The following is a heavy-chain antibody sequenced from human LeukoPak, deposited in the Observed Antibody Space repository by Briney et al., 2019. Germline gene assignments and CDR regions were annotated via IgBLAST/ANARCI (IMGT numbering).Heavy chain of an antibody. CDR3: ARGSSNDY. Sequence: GASVKVSCKASGYTFTSYYMHWVRQAPGQGLEWMGIINPSGGSTSYAQKFQGRVTLTRDTSINTAYMELSSLRSDDTAVYYCARGSSNDYWGQGALVTVSS. CDR1: GYTFTSYY. V-gene: IGHV1-46*01. D-gene: IGHD6-13*01. J-gene: IGHJ4*02. CDR2: INPSGGST.